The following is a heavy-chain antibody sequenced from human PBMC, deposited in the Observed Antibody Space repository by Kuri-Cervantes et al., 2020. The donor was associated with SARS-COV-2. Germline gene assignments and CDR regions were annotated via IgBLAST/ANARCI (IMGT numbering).Heavy chain of an antibody. J-gene: IGHJ4*02. D-gene: IGHD1-26*01. V-gene: IGHV3-15*05. CDR1: GFTFSNAW. Sequence: GESLKISCAASGFTFSNAWMSWVRQAPGKGLEWVGRIKSKTDGGTTDYAAPVKGRFTISRDDSKNTLYLQMNSLRAEDTAVYYCARGIVGATTLDYWGQGTLVTVSS. CDR3: ARGIVGATTLDY. CDR2: IKSKTDGGTT.